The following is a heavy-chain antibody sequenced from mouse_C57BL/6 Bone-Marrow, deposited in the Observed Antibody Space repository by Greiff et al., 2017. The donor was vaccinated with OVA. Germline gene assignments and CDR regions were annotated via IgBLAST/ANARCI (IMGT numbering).Heavy chain of an antibody. Sequence: QVQLQQSGAELARPGASVKLSCKASGYTFTSYGISWVKQRTGQGLEWIGEIYPGSGNTYYHEKFKGKATLTADNSSSTAYMELRSLTSEDSAFYCCAGGYGWGQGPTLTVSS. CDR1: GYTFTSYG. D-gene: IGHD2-2*01. CDR3: AGGYG. V-gene: IGHV1-81*01. CDR2: IYPGSGNT. J-gene: IGHJ2*01.